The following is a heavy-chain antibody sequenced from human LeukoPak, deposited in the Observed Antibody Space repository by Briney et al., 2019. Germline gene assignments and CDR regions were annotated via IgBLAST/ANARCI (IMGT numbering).Heavy chain of an antibody. Sequence: GASLKISCKSSGYRFTDYWICWVRQMPGRVLEWVGIIFPHGSDNKYSPPIQGQVTISVDKSIATAYLQWSSLQASDSAMYYFARHGLAGCVDGMCFRCFHYYGMDVWGQGTTVTVSS. CDR2: IFPHGSDN. J-gene: IGHJ6*02. V-gene: IGHV5-51*01. CDR3: ARHGLAGCVDGMCFRCFHYYGMDV. CDR1: GYRFTDYW. D-gene: IGHD2-8*01.